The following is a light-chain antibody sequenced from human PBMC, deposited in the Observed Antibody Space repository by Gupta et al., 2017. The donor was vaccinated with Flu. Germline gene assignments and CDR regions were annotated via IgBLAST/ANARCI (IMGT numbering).Light chain of an antibody. CDR3: AAWDDSLSGLWV. CDR1: SSNIGTNY. CDR2: KTN. V-gene: IGLV1-47*01. J-gene: IGLJ3*02. Sequence: QSVLTQPPSASGTPGQRVTISCSGSSSNIGTNYVYWYQQFPGAAPKLLIYKTNRRPSGVPDRFSGSKSGSSASLAISGLRSEDEADYYCAAWDDSLSGLWVFGGGTKLTVL.